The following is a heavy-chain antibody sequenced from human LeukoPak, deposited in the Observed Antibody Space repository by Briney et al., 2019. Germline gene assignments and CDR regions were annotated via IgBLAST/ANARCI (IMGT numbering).Heavy chain of an antibody. V-gene: IGHV3-74*01. CDR1: GFTFSSNW. CDR2: INEDGSTT. CDR3: VSFYETN. Sequence: PGGSLRLSCAASGFTFSSNWMHWVRQAPGKGLVWVSRINEDGSTTNYADSVKGRFTISKDNAKNTVYLQMNNLRAEDTAVYYCVSFYETNWGRGTLVTVSS. J-gene: IGHJ4*02. D-gene: IGHD2-2*01.